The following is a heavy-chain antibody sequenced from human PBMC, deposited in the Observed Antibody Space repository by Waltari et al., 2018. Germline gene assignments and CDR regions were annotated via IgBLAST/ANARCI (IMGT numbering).Heavy chain of an antibody. V-gene: IGHV3-33*01. J-gene: IGHJ5*02. CDR2: RREDGRNK. Sequence: QVQLVASGGGVVQPGRSLRLSCAASGFTFRSYGMHWVRQAPGRGRGWVAVRREDGRNKSYADSVKGRFTSVRDNSKDTLYLQMNSLRGEDTAVYYCARDSRAVVVAATGWFDPWGQGTLVTVSS. D-gene: IGHD2-15*01. CDR1: GFTFRSYG. CDR3: ARDSRAVVVAATGWFDP.